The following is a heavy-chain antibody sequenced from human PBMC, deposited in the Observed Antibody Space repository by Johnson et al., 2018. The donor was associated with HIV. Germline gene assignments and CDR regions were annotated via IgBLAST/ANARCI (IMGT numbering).Heavy chain of an antibody. CDR1: GFTFSSYW. J-gene: IGHJ3*02. CDR3: TTGQLGGASDI. D-gene: IGHD6-13*01. Sequence: VQLVESGGGLVQPGGSLRLSCAASGFTFSSYWMSWVRQAPGKGLEWVGRIKSKTDGGTTDYAAPVKGRFTISRDDSKNTLYLQMNSLKIEDTAVYYCTTGQLGGASDIWGQGTMVTVSS. V-gene: IGHV3-15*01. CDR2: IKSKTDGGTT.